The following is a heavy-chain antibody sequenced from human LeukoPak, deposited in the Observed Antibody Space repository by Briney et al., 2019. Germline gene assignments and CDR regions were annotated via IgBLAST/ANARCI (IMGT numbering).Heavy chain of an antibody. V-gene: IGHV1-69*05. D-gene: IGHD1-26*01. CDR1: GGTFISYA. CDR2: IIPIFGTA. CDR3: ARVRVGATSDY. J-gene: IGHJ4*02. Sequence: XKASGGTFISYAISWVRQAPGQGREWRGRIIPIFGTANYAQKFQGRVTITTDESTSTAYMELSSLRSQDTAVYYCARVRVGATSDYWGQGTLVTVSS.